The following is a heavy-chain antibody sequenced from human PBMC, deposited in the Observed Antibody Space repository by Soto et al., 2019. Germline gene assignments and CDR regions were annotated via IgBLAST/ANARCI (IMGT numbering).Heavy chain of an antibody. Sequence: EVQLVESGGGLVQPGGSLRLSCAASGFTFSSYWMSWVRQAPGKGLEWVANIKQDGSEKYYVDSVKGRFTISRDNAKNSLYLQMNSLRDEDTAVYYCARELRDYGDAQAIAFDIWGQGTMVTVSS. J-gene: IGHJ3*02. CDR1: GFTFSSYW. CDR3: ARELRDYGDAQAIAFDI. D-gene: IGHD4-17*01. CDR2: IKQDGSEK. V-gene: IGHV3-7*03.